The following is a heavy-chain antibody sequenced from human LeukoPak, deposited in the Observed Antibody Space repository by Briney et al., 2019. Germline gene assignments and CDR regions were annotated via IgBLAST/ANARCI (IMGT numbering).Heavy chain of an antibody. V-gene: IGHV4-30-4*07. J-gene: IGHJ4*02. CDR1: GGSISSGGYS. CDR3: ARAGSGYSFDY. D-gene: IGHD3-10*01. Sequence: SQTLSLTCAVSGGSISSGGYSWSWIRQPPGKGLEWVGYLYYSGSTSYNPSLKSRVTISVDTSKNQFSLRLSSVTAADTAVYYCARAGSGYSFDYWGQGTLVTVSS. CDR2: LYYSGST.